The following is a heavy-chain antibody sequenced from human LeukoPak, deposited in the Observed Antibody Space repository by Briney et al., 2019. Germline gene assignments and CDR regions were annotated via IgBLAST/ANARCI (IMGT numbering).Heavy chain of an antibody. V-gene: IGHV3-30*04. J-gene: IGHJ4*02. D-gene: IGHD2-15*01. CDR3: ARAMVAYFFDY. Sequence: GGSLRLSCAASGFTFISYATHWVRQAPGKGLEWVAVISYDGSNKYYADSVKGRFTISRDNSKNTLYLQMNSLRAEDTAVYYCARAMVAYFFDYWGQGTLVTVSS. CDR2: ISYDGSNK. CDR1: GFTFISYA.